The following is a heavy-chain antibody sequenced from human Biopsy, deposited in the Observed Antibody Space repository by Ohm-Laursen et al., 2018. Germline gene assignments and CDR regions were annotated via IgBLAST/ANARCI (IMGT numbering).Heavy chain of an antibody. D-gene: IGHD6-19*01. J-gene: IGHJ6*02. Sequence: SVKVFCKASGGAFTNYAINWVRQAPGHGLEWMGGIITVSVTAGYAERFQGRVTITADVTTTTAYMDLSGLRSEDTAVYYCVAYPSSGFFENNDDFAMDVWGQGTTVIVSS. CDR1: GGAFTNYA. CDR3: VAYPSSGFFENNDDFAMDV. CDR2: IITVSVTA. V-gene: IGHV1-69*13.